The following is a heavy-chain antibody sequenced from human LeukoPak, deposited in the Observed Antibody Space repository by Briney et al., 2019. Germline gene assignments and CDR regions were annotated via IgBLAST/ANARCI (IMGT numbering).Heavy chain of an antibody. CDR3: ARDRWELTPAKGWFDS. Sequence: SETLSLTCAVSGDSMTNYYWSWIRQPAGQGLEWIGHIYVSGRTNYNPSFKSRVSMSIDTSKKQSSLNLTSVSAADTAVYFCARDRWELTPAKGWFDSWGQGTLVTVSS. D-gene: IGHD1-26*01. CDR1: GDSMTNYY. J-gene: IGHJ5*01. CDR2: IYVSGRT. V-gene: IGHV4-4*07.